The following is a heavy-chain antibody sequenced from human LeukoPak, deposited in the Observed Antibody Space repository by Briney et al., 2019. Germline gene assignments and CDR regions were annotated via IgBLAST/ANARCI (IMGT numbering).Heavy chain of an antibody. J-gene: IGHJ5*02. CDR2: ISGSGTI. CDR1: GGSISSY. CDR3: ARDSGTTGEVKFDP. V-gene: IGHV4-4*07. D-gene: IGHD3-10*01. Sequence: SETLSLTCIVSGGSISSYWSWIRQPAGKGLEWIGRISGSGTITYNPALQSRLTISIDTSKSQFSLKLMSVTAADTAVYYCARDSGTTGEVKFDPWGQGILVTVSS.